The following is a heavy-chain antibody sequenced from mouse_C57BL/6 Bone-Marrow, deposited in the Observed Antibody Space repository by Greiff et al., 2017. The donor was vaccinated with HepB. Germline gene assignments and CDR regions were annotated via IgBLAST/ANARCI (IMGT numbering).Heavy chain of an antibody. J-gene: IGHJ1*03. CDR2: IYPRSGNT. V-gene: IGHV1-81*01. CDR3: ARFYYGSRTYWYFDV. D-gene: IGHD1-1*01. Sequence: VQLQQSGAELARPGASVKLSCKASGYTFTSYGLSWVKQRTGQGLEWIGEIYPRSGNTYYNEKFKGKATLTADKSSSTAYMELRSLTSEDSAVYFCARFYYGSRTYWYFDVWGTGTTVTVSS. CDR1: GYTFTSYG.